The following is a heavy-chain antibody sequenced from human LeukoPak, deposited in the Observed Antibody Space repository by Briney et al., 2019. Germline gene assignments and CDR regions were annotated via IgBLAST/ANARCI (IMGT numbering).Heavy chain of an antibody. V-gene: IGHV1-18*01. CDR3: ARDHALWSNCFDY. Sequence: GAPVKVSCKASGYTFTDYGITWVRQAPGQGLEWMGWISARNGNTNYSQRLQGRVTMTTDTSTSTAYMELRSLTSDDTAVYYCARDHALWSNCFDYWGQGTLVTVSS. D-gene: IGHD2/OR15-2a*01. CDR2: ISARNGNT. CDR1: GYTFTDYG. J-gene: IGHJ4*02.